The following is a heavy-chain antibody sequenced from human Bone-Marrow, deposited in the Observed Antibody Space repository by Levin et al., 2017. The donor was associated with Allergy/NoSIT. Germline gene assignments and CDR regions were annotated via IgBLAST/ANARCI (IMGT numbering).Heavy chain of an antibody. Sequence: GESLKISCKASGYSFTSYWIGWVRQMPGKGLEWVGSIYPSDSDTRYSPSFQGQVTISADKAIATAYLQWNSLKASDTAMYYCATWTVYGSGSGFDDWGQGTLVTVSS. CDR2: IYPSDSDT. CDR1: GYSFTSYW. CDR3: ATWTVYGSGSGFDD. J-gene: IGHJ4*02. V-gene: IGHV5-51*01. D-gene: IGHD3-10*01.